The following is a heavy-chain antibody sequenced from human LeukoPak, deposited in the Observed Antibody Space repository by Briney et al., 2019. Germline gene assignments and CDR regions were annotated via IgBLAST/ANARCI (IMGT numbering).Heavy chain of an antibody. CDR2: ISSSSYT. V-gene: IGHV3-21*01. D-gene: IGHD2-21*02. Sequence: GGSLRLSCAASGFTFSSYSMNWVRQAPGKGLEWVSSISSSSYTYYADSVKGRFTISRDNAKNSLYLQMNSLRAEDTAVYYCARDDSNGVTTDRYYYYGMDVWGQGTTVTVSS. J-gene: IGHJ6*02. CDR1: GFTFSSYS. CDR3: ARDDSNGVTTDRYYYYGMDV.